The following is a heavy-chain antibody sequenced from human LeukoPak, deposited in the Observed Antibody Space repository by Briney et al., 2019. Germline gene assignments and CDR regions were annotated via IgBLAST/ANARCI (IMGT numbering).Heavy chain of an antibody. D-gene: IGHD3-10*01. Sequence: SETLSLTCTVSGGSINSYYWRWLRQPAGKGLEWIGRIYHSGRTSSNPSLKSRVTMSVDTHKNQYSLKLSSVTAADTAVYYCVRADGGYYYGSGSYYGMDVWGEGTTFTASS. CDR2: IYHSGRT. CDR3: VRADGGYYYGSGSYYGMDV. CDR1: GGSINSYY. V-gene: IGHV4-4*07. J-gene: IGHJ6*04.